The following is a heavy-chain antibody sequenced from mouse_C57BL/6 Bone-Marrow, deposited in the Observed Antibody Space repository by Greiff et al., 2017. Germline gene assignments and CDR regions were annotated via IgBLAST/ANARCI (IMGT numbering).Heavy chain of an antibody. CDR3: ARVTTVVATRYFDV. CDR1: GIDFSRYW. V-gene: IGHV4-1*01. D-gene: IGHD1-1*01. CDR2: INPDSSTI. J-gene: IGHJ1*03. Sequence: TASGIDFSRYWMSWVRRAPGKGLEWIGEINPDSSTINYAPSLKYKFIISRDNAKNTLYLQMSKVRSEDTDLYYCARVTTVVATRYFDVWGTGTTVTVSS.